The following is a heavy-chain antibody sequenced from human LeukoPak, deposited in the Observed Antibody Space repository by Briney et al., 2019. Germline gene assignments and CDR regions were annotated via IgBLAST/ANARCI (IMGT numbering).Heavy chain of an antibody. CDR3: ARGVVPAAMVP. D-gene: IGHD2-2*01. CDR2: IKQDGSDK. Sequence: GGSLRLSCVASGFTFSTYWMSWVRQAPGKGLEWVANIKQDGSDKYYVDSVKGRFTISRDNARNSLYLQMNSLRAEDTAVYYCARGVVPAAMVPWGQGTLVTVSS. J-gene: IGHJ5*02. V-gene: IGHV3-7*04. CDR1: GFTFSTYW.